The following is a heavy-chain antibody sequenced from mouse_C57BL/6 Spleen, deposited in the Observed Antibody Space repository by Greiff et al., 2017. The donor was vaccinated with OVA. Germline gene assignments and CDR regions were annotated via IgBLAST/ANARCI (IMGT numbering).Heavy chain of an antibody. CDR2: FHPYNDDT. CDR3: ARGEENYYGSSSLFDY. CDR1: GYTFTTYP. J-gene: IGHJ2*01. D-gene: IGHD1-1*01. Sequence: VQGVESGAELVKPGASVKMSCKASGYTFTTYPIEWMKQNHGKSLEWIGNFHPYNDDTKYNEKFKGKATLTVEKSSSTVYLELSRLTSDDSAVYYCARGEENYYGSSSLFDYWGQGTTLTVSS. V-gene: IGHV1-47*01.